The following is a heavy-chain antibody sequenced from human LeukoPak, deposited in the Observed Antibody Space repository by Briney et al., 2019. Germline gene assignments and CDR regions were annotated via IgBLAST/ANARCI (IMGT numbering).Heavy chain of an antibody. D-gene: IGHD2-8*02. Sequence: QSGGSLRLSCAASGFTLDDYAMHWVRQAPGKGLEWVSGISWNSGSIGYADSVKGRFTISRDNAKNSLYLQMNSLRAEDMALYYCAKDEFVASDFTGAYDIWGQGTMVTVSS. V-gene: IGHV3-9*03. J-gene: IGHJ3*02. CDR3: AKDEFVASDFTGAYDI. CDR1: GFTLDDYA. CDR2: ISWNSGSI.